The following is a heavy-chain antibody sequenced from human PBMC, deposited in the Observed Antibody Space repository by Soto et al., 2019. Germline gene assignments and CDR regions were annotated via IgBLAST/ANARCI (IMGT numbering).Heavy chain of an antibody. D-gene: IGHD2-8*02. CDR3: ARDKVTGLFDY. Sequence: PSETLSLTCAVSGGSISSGGYSWTWIRQPPGTGLEWIGAINHSGSTNYNPSLKSRVTISVDTSKNQFSLKLTSVTAADTAVYYCARDKVTGLFDYWGQGTLVTVSS. J-gene: IGHJ4*02. CDR2: INHSGST. CDR1: GGSISSGGYS. V-gene: IGHV4-39*07.